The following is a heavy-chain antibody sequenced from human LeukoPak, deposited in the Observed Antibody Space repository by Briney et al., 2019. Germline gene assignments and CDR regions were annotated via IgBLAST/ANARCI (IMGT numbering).Heavy chain of an antibody. CDR2: ISAHNGNT. V-gene: IGHV1-18*01. CDR1: GYTFTNYG. CDR3: ARGRGAYYYFDS. D-gene: IGHD1-26*01. J-gene: IGHJ4*02. Sequence: GASVKVSCKASGYTFTNYGITWVRQAPGQGLEWMGWISAHNGNTNYAQNLQDRVTMAIDTSTTTAYVELRNLRSDDTAVYYCARGRGAYYYFDSGGQGALVTVS.